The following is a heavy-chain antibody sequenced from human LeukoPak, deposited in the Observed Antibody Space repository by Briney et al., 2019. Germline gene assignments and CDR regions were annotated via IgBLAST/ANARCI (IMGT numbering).Heavy chain of an antibody. V-gene: IGHV3-9*03. Sequence: GGSLILSCAASVFTFEDYVMHWVPQAPGKGVEWVSGISWYSDSRRYADSVKGRFTISRDNTNKSLYLQMSSLRAEDMALYYCAKDVSLGYCSGGSCSAHFDYWGQGTLVTVSS. CDR1: VFTFEDYV. CDR3: AKDVSLGYCSGGSCSAHFDY. CDR2: ISWYSDSR. J-gene: IGHJ4*02. D-gene: IGHD2-15*01.